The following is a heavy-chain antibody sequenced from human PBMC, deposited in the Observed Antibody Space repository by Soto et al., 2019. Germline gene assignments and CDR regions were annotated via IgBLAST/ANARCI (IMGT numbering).Heavy chain of an antibody. V-gene: IGHV5-10-1*01. D-gene: IGHD4-17*01. Sequence: PGESLKISCKGSGYSFTSYWVTWVRQMPGKGLEWMGRIDPSDSYTNYNPPFQGHVTISVDKSISTAYLQWSSLKASDTAMYYCARLYGGNSGMDGWGQGTTVTVSS. CDR3: ARLYGGNSGMDG. CDR2: IDPSDSYT. J-gene: IGHJ6*02. CDR1: GYSFTSYW.